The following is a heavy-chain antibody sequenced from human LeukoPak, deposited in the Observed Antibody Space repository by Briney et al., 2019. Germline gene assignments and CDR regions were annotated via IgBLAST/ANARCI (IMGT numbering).Heavy chain of an antibody. CDR1: GFTFSSYA. D-gene: IGHD5-18*01. V-gene: IGHV3-30-3*01. Sequence: GSLRLSCAASGFTFSSYAMHWVRQAPGKWLEWVAVISYDGSNKYYADSVEGRFTISRDNSKNTLYLQMNSLRAEDTAVYYCARDDHRGYSYGYGDYWGQGTLVTVSS. CDR2: ISYDGSNK. J-gene: IGHJ4*02. CDR3: ARDDHRGYSYGYGDY.